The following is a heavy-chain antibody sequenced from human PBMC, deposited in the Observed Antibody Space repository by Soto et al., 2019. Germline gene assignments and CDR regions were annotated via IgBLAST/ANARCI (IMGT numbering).Heavy chain of an antibody. CDR3: ACKSSSWNFQH. CDR1: GGSFSGYY. J-gene: IGHJ1*01. Sequence: SETLSLTCAVYGGSFSGYYWSWIRQPPGKGLEWIGEINHSGSTNYNPSLKSRVTISVDTSKNQFSLKLSSVTAADTAVYYCACKSSSWNFQHWGQGTLVTVSS. D-gene: IGHD6-13*01. V-gene: IGHV4-34*01. CDR2: INHSGST.